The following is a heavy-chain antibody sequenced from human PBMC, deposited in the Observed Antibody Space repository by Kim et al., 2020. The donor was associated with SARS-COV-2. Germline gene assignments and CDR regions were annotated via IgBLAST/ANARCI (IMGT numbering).Heavy chain of an antibody. CDR3: ARDTTFAYLGWVTTSGPGPFDY. V-gene: IGHV1-46*01. CDR1: GYTFTSYY. D-gene: IGHD4-17*01. J-gene: IGHJ4*02. CDR2: INPSGGST. Sequence: ASVKVSCKASGYTFTSYYMHWVRQAPGQGLEWMGIINPSGGSTSYAQKFQGRVTMTRDTSTSTVYMELSSLRSEDTAVYYCARDTTFAYLGWVTTSGPGPFDYWGQGTLVTVSS.